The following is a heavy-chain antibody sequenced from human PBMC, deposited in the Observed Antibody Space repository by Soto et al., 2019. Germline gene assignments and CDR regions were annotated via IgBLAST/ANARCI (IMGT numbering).Heavy chain of an antibody. Sequence: GGSLRLSCAISGFSVSSNYLSWVRQAPGKGLEWVSVHYSGGSTYYADSAQGRFTISRDKSNNTLYLQMRRVRAEDTAVYFCARHRHPRGTVGATSPLDPWGQGTQVTVSS. CDR3: ARHRHPRGTVGATSPLDP. CDR1: GFSVSSNY. J-gene: IGHJ5*02. V-gene: IGHV3-53*01. D-gene: IGHD1-26*01. CDR2: HYSGGST.